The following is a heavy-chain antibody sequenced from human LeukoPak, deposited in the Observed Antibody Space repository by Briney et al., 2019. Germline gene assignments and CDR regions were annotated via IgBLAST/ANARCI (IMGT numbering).Heavy chain of an antibody. V-gene: IGHV4-38-2*02. CDR3: AKDHLPGIVVADRDY. CDR2: IYHSGRT. D-gene: IGHD6-19*01. J-gene: IGHJ4*02. CDR1: GYSISSGYY. Sequence: SETLSLTCTVSGYSISSGYYWGWIRQPPGEGLEWIGSIYHSGRTFYNPSLKSRVTISVDTSKNQFSLKLTSVTAADTAVYYCAKDHLPGIVVADRDYWGQGTLVTVSS.